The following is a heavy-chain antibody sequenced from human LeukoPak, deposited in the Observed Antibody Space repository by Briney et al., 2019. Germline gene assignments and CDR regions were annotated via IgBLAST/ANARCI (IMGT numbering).Heavy chain of an antibody. CDR2: INDAAGTT. D-gene: IGHD3-3*01. CDR1: GFTFSTFA. CDR3: AKGEFWSAYYN. V-gene: IGHV3-23*01. J-gene: IGHJ4*02. Sequence: QPGASLRLSCAASGFTFSTFAMNWVRQAPGKGLEWVSTINDAAGTTYYADSVRGRFTISRDNSKNTLYLQMNSLRAEDTAVYYCAKGEFWSAYYNWGQGTLVTVSS.